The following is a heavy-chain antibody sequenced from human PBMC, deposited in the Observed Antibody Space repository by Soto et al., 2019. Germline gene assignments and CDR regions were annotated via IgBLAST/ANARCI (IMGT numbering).Heavy chain of an antibody. J-gene: IGHJ4*02. V-gene: IGHV4-61*01. D-gene: IGHD3-16*01. CDR1: GGSVSSGSSY. Sequence: QVQLQESGPGLVKPSETLSLTCTVSGGSVSSGSSYWSWIRQPPGKGLEWIGYIYYSGSTNYNPSLTSRVTISVDTSKNQFALKLSSVTAADTAVYYCARDRLFGVWGQGTLVTVSS. CDR2: IYYSGST. CDR3: ARDRLFGV.